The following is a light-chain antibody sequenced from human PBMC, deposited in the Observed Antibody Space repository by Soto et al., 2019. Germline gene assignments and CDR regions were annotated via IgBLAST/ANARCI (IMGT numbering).Light chain of an antibody. CDR2: EVS. CDR1: SSDVGGYKY. Sequence: QSALTQPPSASGSPGQSVTISCTGTSSDVGGYKYVPWYQQHPGKAPKLMIFEVSKRPSGVPDRFSGSKSGNTASLTVSGLQAEDEADYYCCSYAGSNNLVFGGGTQLTVL. CDR3: CSYAGSNNLV. J-gene: IGLJ2*01. V-gene: IGLV2-8*01.